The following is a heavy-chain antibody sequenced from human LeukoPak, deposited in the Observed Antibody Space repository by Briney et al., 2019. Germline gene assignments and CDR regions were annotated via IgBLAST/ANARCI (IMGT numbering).Heavy chain of an antibody. CDR1: GYTFTSYG. Sequence: ASVKVSCKASGYTFTSYGISWVRQAPGQGLEWMGWINTNTGNPTYAQGFTGRFVFSLGTSVSTAYLQISSLKAEDTAVYYCASYPSTATGFNFDYWGQGTLVTVSS. D-gene: IGHD1-14*01. CDR3: ASYPSTATGFNFDY. V-gene: IGHV7-4-1*02. CDR2: INTNTGNP. J-gene: IGHJ4*02.